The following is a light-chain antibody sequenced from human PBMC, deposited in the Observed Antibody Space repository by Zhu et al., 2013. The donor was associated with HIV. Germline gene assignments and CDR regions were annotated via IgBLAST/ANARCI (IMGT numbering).Light chain of an antibody. CDR3: QQYDNWPS. CDR2: DAS. CDR1: QSVSSSH. V-gene: IGKV3-20*01. Sequence: ETVLTQSPGTLSLSPGERATLSCRASQSVSSSHLAWYQQKPGQAPRLLIYDASSRAAGIPDNFSGSGSGTDFTLTISRLEPEDFAVYYCQQYDNWPSFGQGTKLEIK. J-gene: IGKJ2*01.